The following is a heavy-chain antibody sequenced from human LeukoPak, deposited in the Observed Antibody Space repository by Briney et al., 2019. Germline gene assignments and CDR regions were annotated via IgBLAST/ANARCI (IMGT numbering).Heavy chain of an antibody. Sequence: SETLSLTCTVSGGSISSYYWSWIRQPPGKGLEWIGYFYYSGSTNYNPSLKSRVTISVDTSKSQFSLKLTSVTAADTAVYYCARDGSGSYYKPSNDAFDIWAQGTMVTVSS. D-gene: IGHD3-10*01. J-gene: IGHJ3*02. CDR3: ARDGSGSYYKPSNDAFDI. CDR2: FYYSGST. CDR1: GGSISSYY. V-gene: IGHV4-59*01.